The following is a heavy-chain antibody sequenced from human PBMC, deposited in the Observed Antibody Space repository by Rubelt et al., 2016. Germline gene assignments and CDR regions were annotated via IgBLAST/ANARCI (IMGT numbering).Heavy chain of an antibody. CDR2: IYYSGST. Sequence: ESGPGLVKPSETLSLTCTVSGGSISSSSYYWGWIRQPPGKGLEWIGSIYYSGSTYYNPSLKSRVTISVDTSKNQFSLKLSSVTAADTAVYYCALGYGDYVEARFDPWGQGTLVTVSS. V-gene: IGHV4-39*07. CDR1: GGSISSSSYY. D-gene: IGHD4-17*01. CDR3: ALGYGDYVEARFDP. J-gene: IGHJ5*02.